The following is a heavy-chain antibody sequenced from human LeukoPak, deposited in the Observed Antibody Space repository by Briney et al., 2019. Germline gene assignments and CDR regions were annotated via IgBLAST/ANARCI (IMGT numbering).Heavy chain of an antibody. CDR1: GFTFSSYG. CDR3: AKDVVVTDMGFDY. J-gene: IGHJ4*02. V-gene: IGHV3-33*06. D-gene: IGHD2-21*02. CDR2: IWYDGSNK. Sequence: PGRSLRLSCAASGFTFSSYGMHWVRQAPGKGLEWVAVIWYDGSNKYYADSVKGRFTISRDNSKNTLYLQMNSLRAEDTAVYYCAKDVVVTDMGFDYWGQGTLVTVYS.